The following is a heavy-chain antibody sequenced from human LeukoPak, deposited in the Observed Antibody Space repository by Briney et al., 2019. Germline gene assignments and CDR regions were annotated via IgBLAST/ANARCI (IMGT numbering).Heavy chain of an antibody. J-gene: IGHJ4*02. CDR2: IIPILGIA. CDR3: ARRSSSSLPADY. V-gene: IGHV1-69*04. CDR1: GGTFSSYA. D-gene: IGHD6-13*01. Sequence: GASVKVSCKASGGTFSSYAISWVRQAPGQGLEWMGRIIPILGIANYAQKFQGRVTITADKSTSTAYMELSSLRSEDTAVHYCARRSSSSLPADYWGQGTLVTVSS.